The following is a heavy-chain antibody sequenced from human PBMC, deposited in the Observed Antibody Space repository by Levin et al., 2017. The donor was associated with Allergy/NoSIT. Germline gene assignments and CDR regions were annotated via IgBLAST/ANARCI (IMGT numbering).Heavy chain of an antibody. D-gene: IGHD3-10*01. CDR3: ADLYGSGTQHY. CDR1: GYTFTTYG. Sequence: ASVKVSCKASGYTFTTYGISWVRQAPGQGLEWMGWISAYNGNTNYAQKFQGRVTMTTDTSTSTAYMELRSLRSDDTAVYYCADLYGSGTQHYWGQGTLVTVSS. J-gene: IGHJ4*02. V-gene: IGHV1-18*01. CDR2: ISAYNGNT.